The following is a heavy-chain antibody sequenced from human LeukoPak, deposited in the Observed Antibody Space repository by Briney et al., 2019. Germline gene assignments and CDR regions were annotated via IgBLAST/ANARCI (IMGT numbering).Heavy chain of an antibody. CDR1: GGSISSSDYY. V-gene: IGHV4-39*01. CDR3: ARRRRNYAVDS. Sequence: SEALSLTCIVSGGSISSSDYYWGWIRLPPGKGLEWIGSMSSSGSTYYNPSLKSRVTMSVDTSSNQFSLKLNSVTAADTAVHYCARRRRNYAVDSWGQGTLVTVSS. D-gene: IGHD2-2*01. J-gene: IGHJ5*01. CDR2: MSSSGST.